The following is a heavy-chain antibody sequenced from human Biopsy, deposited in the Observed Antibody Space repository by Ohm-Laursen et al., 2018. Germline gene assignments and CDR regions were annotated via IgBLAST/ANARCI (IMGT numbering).Heavy chain of an antibody. CDR2: IYYSGST. V-gene: IGHV4-59*01. CDR3: ARATNSTGWPYYYFYGMDV. CDR1: GGSISSDY. J-gene: IGHJ6*02. D-gene: IGHD2/OR15-2a*01. Sequence: PSETLSLTCTVSGGSISSDYWSWIRQTPGKGLVWIGYIYYSGSTNYNPSLKSRVTISVDTSKNQFSLRLNSVTAADTAVYYCARATNSTGWPYYYFYGMDVWGQGTTVTVSS.